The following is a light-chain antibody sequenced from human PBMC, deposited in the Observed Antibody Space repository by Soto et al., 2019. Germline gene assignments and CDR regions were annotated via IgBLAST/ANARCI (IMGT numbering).Light chain of an antibody. J-gene: IGKJ1*01. CDR2: GAS. CDR3: QQYAGSPKT. CDR1: QSVSSSY. Sequence: EIVLTQSPGTLSLSPGERATLSCRASQSVSSSYLAWYQQKPGQGPRLLIYGASSRATGIPDRFRGSGSGTDFTLTISSLEPEDFAVYYCQQYAGSPKTFGQGTKVEIK. V-gene: IGKV3-20*01.